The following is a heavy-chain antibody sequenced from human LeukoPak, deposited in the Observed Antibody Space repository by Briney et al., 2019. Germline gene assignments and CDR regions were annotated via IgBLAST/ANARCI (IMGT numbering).Heavy chain of an antibody. J-gene: IGHJ6*02. CDR1: GGSISSYY. Sequence: PSETLSLTCTVSGGSISSYYWSWIRQPPGKGLEWIGYIYYSGSTNYNPSLKSRVTISVDTSKNQFSLKLSSVTAADTAVYYCAREIRGVINYYGMDVWGQGTTVTVSS. CDR2: IYYSGST. CDR3: AREIRGVINYYGMDV. D-gene: IGHD3-10*01. V-gene: IGHV4-59*01.